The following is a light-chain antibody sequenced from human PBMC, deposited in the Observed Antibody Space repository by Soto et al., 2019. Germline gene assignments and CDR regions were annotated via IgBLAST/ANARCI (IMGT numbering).Light chain of an antibody. J-gene: IGKJ4*01. V-gene: IGKV1-13*02. CDR3: QQFNTYELT. CDR2: DAS. CDR1: QGISSA. Sequence: AIQLTQSPSSLSASVGDRVTITCRASQGISSALAWYQQKSGKAPKLLIYDASSLESGVPSRFSGSGSGTDFTLTISSLQPEDFATYYWQQFNTYELTFGGGTKVETK.